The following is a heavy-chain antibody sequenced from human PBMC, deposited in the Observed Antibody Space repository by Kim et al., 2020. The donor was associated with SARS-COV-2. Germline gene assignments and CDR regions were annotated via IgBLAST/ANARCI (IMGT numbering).Heavy chain of an antibody. D-gene: IGHD6-13*01. CDR2: ISYDGSNK. V-gene: IGHV3-30*04. CDR1: GFTFSSYA. Sequence: GGSLRLSCAASGFTFSSYAMHWVRQAPGKGLEWVAVISYDGSNKYYADSVKGRFTISRDNSKNTLYLQMNSLRAEDTAVYYCARELLQHLDYWGQGTLVT. CDR3: ARELLQHLDY. J-gene: IGHJ4*02.